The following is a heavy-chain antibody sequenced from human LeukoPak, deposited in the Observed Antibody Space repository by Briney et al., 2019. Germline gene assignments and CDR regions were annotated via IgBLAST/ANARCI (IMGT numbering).Heavy chain of an antibody. J-gene: IGHJ4*02. CDR2: ISAYNGNT. Sequence: ASVKVSCKASGYTFTSYGISWVRQAPGQGLEWMGWISAYNGNTNYAQKLQGRVTMTTDTSTSTAYMELRSLRSDDTAVYSCARDWAGSRSGSYYPPYFDYWGKGTLVTVSS. CDR3: ARDWAGSRSGSYYPPYFDY. D-gene: IGHD3-10*01. V-gene: IGHV1-18*01. CDR1: GYTFTSYG.